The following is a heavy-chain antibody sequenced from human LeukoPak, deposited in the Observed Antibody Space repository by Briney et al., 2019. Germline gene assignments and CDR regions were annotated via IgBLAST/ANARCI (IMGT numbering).Heavy chain of an antibody. D-gene: IGHD1-1*01. CDR2: TYYRSKWYN. CDR3: ARDSLSWSDVQHYFDY. V-gene: IGHV6-1*01. Sequence: SQTLSLTCAISGDSVSSNSAAWNWIRQSPSRGLEWLGRTYYRSKWYNDYAVSVKSRITINPDTSKNQFSLQLNSVTPEDTAVYYCARDSLSWSDVQHYFDYWGQGTLVTVSS. J-gene: IGHJ4*02. CDR1: GDSVSSNSAA.